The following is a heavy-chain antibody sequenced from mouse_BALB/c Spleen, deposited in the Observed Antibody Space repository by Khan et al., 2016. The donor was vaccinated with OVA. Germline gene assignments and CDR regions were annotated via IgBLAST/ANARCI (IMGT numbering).Heavy chain of an antibody. CDR1: GFTFSDYG. V-gene: IGHV5-15*02. D-gene: IGHD1-2*01. J-gene: IGHJ3*01. Sequence: EVELVESGGGLVQPGGSRKLSCAASGFTFSDYGMAWVRQAPGKGPEWVAFISDLAYTFYYADTVTGRVTLSRENAKNTLYLEMSSLRSGDTAMYYCARGGGTAPFAYWGQGTLVTVSA. CDR3: ARGGGTAPFAY. CDR2: ISDLAYTF.